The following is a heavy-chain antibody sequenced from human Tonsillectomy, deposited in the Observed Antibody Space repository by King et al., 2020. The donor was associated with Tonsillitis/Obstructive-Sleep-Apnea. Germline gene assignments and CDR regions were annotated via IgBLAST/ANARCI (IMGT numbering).Heavy chain of an antibody. V-gene: IGHV1-69*12. D-gene: IGHD2-2*01. CDR2: IIPIFDTA. Sequence: QLVQSGAEVKKPGSSVKVSCKASGGTFSSDAITWVRQAPGQGLEWMGGIIPIFDTANYAQKFQGRVTITADESTSTAYMELRSLRSEDKAVYYCAGRAKVCWSSTSCYQPLDYWGQGTLVIVSS. CDR1: GGTFSSDA. J-gene: IGHJ4*02. CDR3: AGRAKVCWSSTSCYQPLDY.